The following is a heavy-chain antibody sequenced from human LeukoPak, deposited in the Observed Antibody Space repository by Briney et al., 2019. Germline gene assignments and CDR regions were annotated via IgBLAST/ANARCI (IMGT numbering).Heavy chain of an antibody. CDR2: IIPIFGTA. J-gene: IGHJ5*02. V-gene: IGHV1-69*13. CDR1: GGTFSSYA. Sequence: ASVKVSCKASGGTFSSYAISWVRQAPGQGLEWMGGIIPIFGTANYAQKFQGRVTITADESTSTAYMELSSLRSDDTAMYYCARGEGGGFDPWGQGTLVTVSS. D-gene: IGHD4-17*01. CDR3: ARGEGGGFDP.